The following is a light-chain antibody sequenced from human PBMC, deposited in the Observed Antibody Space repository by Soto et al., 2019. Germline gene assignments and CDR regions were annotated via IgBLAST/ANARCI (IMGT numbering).Light chain of an antibody. CDR3: QQYGGSPRYT. V-gene: IGKV3-20*01. Sequence: EIVLTQSPGTLSLSPGERATLSCRASQSVSSNYLAWYQQKPGQAPRLLIYGASSRATGIPDRFSGGGSGTDFTLTISSLEPEDFAVYYCQQYGGSPRYTFGQGTKLEIK. CDR2: GAS. CDR1: QSVSSNY. J-gene: IGKJ2*01.